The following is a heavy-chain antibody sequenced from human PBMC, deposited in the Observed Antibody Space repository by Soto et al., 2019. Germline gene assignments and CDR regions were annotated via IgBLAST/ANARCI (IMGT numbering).Heavy chain of an antibody. CDR2: ILHNGNA. Sequence: QVQLRESGPGLMRPSQTLSLTCTVSGASVTSTGYYWTWIRQSPGKGLEWLGYILHNGNADYSPSLATRLSISLDSSKNQLSLKVNSVSAADTAVYFCARVSAVSAEYYFDYWGQGALVTVSS. CDR3: ARVSAVSAEYYFDY. D-gene: IGHD6-19*01. J-gene: IGHJ4*02. CDR1: GASVTSTGYY. V-gene: IGHV4-30-4*01.